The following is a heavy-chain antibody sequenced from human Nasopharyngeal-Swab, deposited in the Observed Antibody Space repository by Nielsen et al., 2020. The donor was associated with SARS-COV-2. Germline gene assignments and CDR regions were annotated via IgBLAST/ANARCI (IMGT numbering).Heavy chain of an antibody. CDR2: NSYSGST. D-gene: IGHD2-15*01. Sequence: PYSLSLTCTVSGGFINSYYWRWIPQPPRRGLEWIGYNSYSGSTNYNPSLKSRVTMSLDTSTNQFSLKLSSVTAADSAVYCCARDSRRGGVDYWGQGTLITVSS. CDR3: ARDSRRGGVDY. J-gene: IGHJ4*02. CDR1: GGFINSYY. V-gene: IGHV4-59*01.